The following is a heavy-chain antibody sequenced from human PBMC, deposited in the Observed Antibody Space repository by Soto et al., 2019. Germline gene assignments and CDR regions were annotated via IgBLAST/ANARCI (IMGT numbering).Heavy chain of an antibody. V-gene: IGHV1-18*04. CDR3: ARGERVDYSNYRDYYYYGMDV. CDR2: ISAYNGNT. D-gene: IGHD4-4*01. J-gene: IGHJ6*02. CDR1: GYTFTSYG. Sequence: GASVKVSCKASGYTFTSYGISWVRQAPGQGLEWVGWISAYNGNTNYAQKLQGRVTMTTDTSTSTAYMELRSLRSDDTAVYYCARGERVDYSNYRDYYYYGMDVWGQGTTVTVSS.